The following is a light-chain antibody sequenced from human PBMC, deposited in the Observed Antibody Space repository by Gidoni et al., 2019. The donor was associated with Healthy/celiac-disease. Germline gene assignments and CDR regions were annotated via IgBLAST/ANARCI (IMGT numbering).Light chain of an antibody. CDR2: DVS. J-gene: IGLJ1*01. CDR3: SSYTSSSTYV. V-gene: IGLV2-14*01. CDR1: SSDVGGYNY. Sequence: QSALTQPASVSGSPGPSITIPCTGTSSDVGGYNYVPWYQQHPGKAPKLMFYDVSNRPSGVSNRFSGSKSGNTASLTISGLQAEDEAEYYCSSYTSSSTYVFGTGTKVTVL.